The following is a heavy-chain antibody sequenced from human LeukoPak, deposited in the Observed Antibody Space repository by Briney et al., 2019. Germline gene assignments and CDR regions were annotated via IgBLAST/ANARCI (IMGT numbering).Heavy chain of an antibody. D-gene: IGHD3-22*01. V-gene: IGHV4-59*01. CDR2: IYYSGST. J-gene: IGHJ5*02. CDR3: ARTIVVVHGNWFDP. Sequence: SETLSLTCTVSGGSISSYYWSWIRQPPGKGLEWIGYIYYSGSTNYNPSLKSRVTISVDTSKNQFSLKLSSVTAADTAVYYCARTIVVVHGNWFDPWGQGTLVTVSS. CDR1: GGSISSYY.